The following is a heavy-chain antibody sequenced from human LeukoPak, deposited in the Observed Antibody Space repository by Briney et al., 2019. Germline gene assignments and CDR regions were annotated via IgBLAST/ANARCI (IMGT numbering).Heavy chain of an antibody. D-gene: IGHD3-9*01. CDR2: VSTYNGNT. J-gene: IGHJ6*02. CDR1: GYTFTGYY. Sequence: ASVKVSCKASGYTFTGYYMHWVRQAPGQGLEWLGCVSTYNGNTKYLQKLQGRVTMTTDTSTGTAYMELRSLRSDDTAVYYCARDWGWNEILTDYWIQAFGGMDVWGQGTTVTVSS. CDR3: ARDWGWNEILTDYWIQAFGGMDV. V-gene: IGHV1-18*04.